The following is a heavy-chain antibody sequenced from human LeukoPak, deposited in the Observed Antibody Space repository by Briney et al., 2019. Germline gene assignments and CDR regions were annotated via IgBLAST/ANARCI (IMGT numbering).Heavy chain of an antibody. CDR3: ARDTAYAFDI. Sequence: VASVKVSCKASGYTFTSYDINWVRQAPGQGLEWMGWISAYNGNTNYAQKLQGRVTMTTDTSTSTAYMELRSLRSDDTAVYYCARDTAYAFDIWGQGTMVTVSS. J-gene: IGHJ3*02. V-gene: IGHV1-18*01. CDR1: GYTFTSYD. CDR2: ISAYNGNT. D-gene: IGHD5-18*01.